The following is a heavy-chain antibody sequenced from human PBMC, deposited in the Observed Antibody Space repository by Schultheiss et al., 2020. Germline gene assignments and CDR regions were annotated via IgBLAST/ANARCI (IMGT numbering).Heavy chain of an antibody. CDR1: GYSISSGYY. Sequence: SQTLSLTCTVSGYSISSGYYWGWIRQPAGKGLEWIGRIYTSGSTNYNPSLKSRVTMSVDTSKNQFSLKLSSVTAADTAVYYCAREGGDCSGGSCYSPFDYWGQGTLVNVSA. CDR3: AREGGDCSGGSCYSPFDY. CDR2: IYTSGST. V-gene: IGHV4-61*02. D-gene: IGHD2-15*01. J-gene: IGHJ4*02.